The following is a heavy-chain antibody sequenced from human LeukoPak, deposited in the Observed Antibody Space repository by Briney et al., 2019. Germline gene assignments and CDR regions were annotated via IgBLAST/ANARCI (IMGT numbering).Heavy chain of an antibody. CDR1: GYIFTTYW. CDR3: ARFVSAARSQNFDY. J-gene: IGHJ4*02. D-gene: IGHD6-25*01. CDR2: IYPGDSDT. Sequence: GESLKISCKGSGYIFTTYWIGWVRQMPGKGLEWMGIIYPGDSDTRYSPSFQGQVTISADKSISTAYLQWSSLKASDTAMYYCARFVSAARSQNFDYWGQGTLVTVSS. V-gene: IGHV5-51*01.